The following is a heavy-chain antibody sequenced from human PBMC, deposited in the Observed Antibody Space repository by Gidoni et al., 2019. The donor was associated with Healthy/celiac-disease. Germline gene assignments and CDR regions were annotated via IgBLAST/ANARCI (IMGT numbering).Heavy chain of an antibody. D-gene: IGHD4-17*01. Sequence: QVQLQQWGAGLLKPSETLSLTCAVYGGSFSGYYWSWIRQPPGKGLEWIGEINHSGSTNYNPSLKSRVTISVDTSKNQFSLKLSSVTAADTAVYYCASRGDYGDYHRNWFDPWGQGTLVTVSS. V-gene: IGHV4-34*01. CDR3: ASRGDYGDYHRNWFDP. CDR1: GGSFSGYY. CDR2: INHSGST. J-gene: IGHJ5*02.